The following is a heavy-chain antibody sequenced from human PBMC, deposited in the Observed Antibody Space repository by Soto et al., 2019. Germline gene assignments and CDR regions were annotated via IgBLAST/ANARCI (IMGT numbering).Heavy chain of an antibody. CDR2: MNPNSGTT. D-gene: IGHD5-12*01. Sequence: QVQLVQSGAELRKPGASVKVSCKASGYTFTTHNINWVRQATGQGLEWMGWMNPNSGTTGYAQKFQDRLTLTRDTSITTAYMELGSLTSDDTAVYFCVGYGGAAAYWGQGAPVTVSS. J-gene: IGHJ4*02. CDR1: GYTFTTHN. CDR3: VGYGGAAAY. V-gene: IGHV1-8*02.